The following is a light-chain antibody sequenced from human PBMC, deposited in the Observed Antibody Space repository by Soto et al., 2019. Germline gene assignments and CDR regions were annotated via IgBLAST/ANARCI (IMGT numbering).Light chain of an antibody. CDR1: QDISNY. J-gene: IGKJ1*01. CDR2: DAS. CDR3: QQYDGG. V-gene: IGKV1-33*01. Sequence: DIQMTQSPSSLSASVGDRVTITCQASQDISNYLNWYQQKPGKAPKLLIYDASNLETGVPSRFSGSGSGTDFTFTISSLQPEDIATYYCQQYDGGFGQGTKVEIK.